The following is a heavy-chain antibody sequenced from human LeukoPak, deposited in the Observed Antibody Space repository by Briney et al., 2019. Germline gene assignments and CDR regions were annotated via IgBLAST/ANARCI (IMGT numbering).Heavy chain of an antibody. J-gene: IGHJ4*02. Sequence: SETLSLTCTVSGGAISSGGYHWSWIRQHPGKGLEWIGYIYFSGNTSYNPSLKSRLSISVDTSKNQFSLTMNSVTAADTAVYYCARGGVQLDYWGQGTQVTVSS. CDR3: ARGGVQLDY. CDR1: GGAISSGGYH. CDR2: IYFSGNT. V-gene: IGHV4-31*03. D-gene: IGHD2-8*01.